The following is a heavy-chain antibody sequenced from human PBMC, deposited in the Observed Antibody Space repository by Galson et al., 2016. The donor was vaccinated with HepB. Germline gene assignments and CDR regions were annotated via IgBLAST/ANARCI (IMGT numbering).Heavy chain of an antibody. J-gene: IGHJ4*02. CDR2: ITPSTGAT. CDR1: GYTFGGYH. Sequence: SVKVSCKASGYTFGGYHIHWVRQAPDQGLEWVGIITPSTGATSYAQKLRGRVTMTRDTSATTVYMELSRLESEDTAIYFCAGETSATQYFDYWGQGALVTVSS. V-gene: IGHV1-46*04. CDR3: AGETSATQYFDY.